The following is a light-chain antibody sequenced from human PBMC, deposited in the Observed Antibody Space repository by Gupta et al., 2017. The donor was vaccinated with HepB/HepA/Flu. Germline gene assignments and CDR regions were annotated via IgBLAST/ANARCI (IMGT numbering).Light chain of an antibody. V-gene: IGLV1-44*01. CDR3: AAWDDSLNGPVV. CDR1: SSNIGSNT. CDR2: SNN. Sequence: QSVLTQPPSASGPPGQSVTISCSGSSSNIGSNTVNWYQPLPGTAPKLLIYSNNQRPSGVPDRFSGSKSGTSASLAISGLQSEDEADYYCAAWDDSLNGPVVFGGGTKLTVL. J-gene: IGLJ2*01.